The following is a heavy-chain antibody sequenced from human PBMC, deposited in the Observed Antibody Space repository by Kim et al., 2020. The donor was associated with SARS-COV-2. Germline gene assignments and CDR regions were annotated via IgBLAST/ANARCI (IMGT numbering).Heavy chain of an antibody. Sequence: ASVKVSCKASGYTFTNYVMNWVRQAPGQGLEWMGWINTNTGNPTYAQGFTGRFVFSLDTSVSTAYLQISSLKAEETAVYYFASSGIAVAGNPTGYWGQGTLVTVPS. J-gene: IGHJ4*02. CDR1: GYTFTNYV. CDR2: INTNTGNP. V-gene: IGHV7-4-1*02. CDR3: ASSGIAVAGNPTGY. D-gene: IGHD6-19*01.